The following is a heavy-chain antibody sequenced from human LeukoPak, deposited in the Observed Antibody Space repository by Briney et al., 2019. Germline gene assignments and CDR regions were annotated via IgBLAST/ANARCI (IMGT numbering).Heavy chain of an antibody. CDR3: ASFGYYDSSGYSIDY. J-gene: IGHJ4*02. CDR1: GGSFSGYY. Sequence: SETLSLTCAVYGGSFSGYYWSWIRQPPGKGLEWIGEINHSGSTNYNPSLKSRATISVDTSKNQFSLKLSSVTAADTAVYYCASFGYYDSSGYSIDYWGQGTLVTVSS. D-gene: IGHD3-22*01. V-gene: IGHV4-34*01. CDR2: INHSGST.